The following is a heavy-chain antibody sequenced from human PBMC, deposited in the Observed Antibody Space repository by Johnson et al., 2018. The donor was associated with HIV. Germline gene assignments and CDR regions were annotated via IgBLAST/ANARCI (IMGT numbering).Heavy chain of an antibody. CDR2: IDLNGGRQ. CDR3: ARQHNYDSSGQGGGLDI. Sequence: VQLVESGGGVVRPGGSLRLSCAASGFTFDDYGMSWDRQVPGKGLEWVSGIDLNGGRQGYGDSVKGRFTISRDNAKKSLYMEMNSLRAEDTDLYYCARQHNYDSSGQGGGLDIWGQGTMVTVSS. J-gene: IGHJ3*02. D-gene: IGHD3-22*01. V-gene: IGHV3-20*04. CDR1: GFTFDDYG.